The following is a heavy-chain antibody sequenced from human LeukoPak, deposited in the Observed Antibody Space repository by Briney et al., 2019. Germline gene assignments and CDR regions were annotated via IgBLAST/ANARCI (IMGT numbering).Heavy chain of an antibody. CDR3: ARELTAAAVD. CDR1: GGSFSSGSYY. V-gene: IGHV4-61*01. J-gene: IGHJ4*02. D-gene: IGHD6-13*01. Sequence: SETLSLTCTVSGGSFSSGSYYWSWIRQPPGKGLEWIGYIYYSGSTNYNPSLKSRVTISVDKSKNQFSLKLSSVTAADTAVYYCARELTAAAVDWGQGTLVTVSS. CDR2: IYYSGST.